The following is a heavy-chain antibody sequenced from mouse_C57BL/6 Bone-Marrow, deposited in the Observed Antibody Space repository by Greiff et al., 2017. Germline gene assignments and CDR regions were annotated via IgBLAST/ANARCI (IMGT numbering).Heavy chain of an antibody. CDR3: ARRKTTGLRGMDY. CDR1: GYTFTSYW. D-gene: IGHD1-1*01. Sequence: QVQLKQPGAELVKPGASVKMSCKASGYTFTSYWITWVKQRPGQGLEWIGDIYPGSGSTNYNEKFKSKATLTVDPSSSTAYMQLSSLTSEDSAVYYCARRKTTGLRGMDYWGQGTSVTVSS. V-gene: IGHV1-55*01. J-gene: IGHJ4*01. CDR2: IYPGSGST.